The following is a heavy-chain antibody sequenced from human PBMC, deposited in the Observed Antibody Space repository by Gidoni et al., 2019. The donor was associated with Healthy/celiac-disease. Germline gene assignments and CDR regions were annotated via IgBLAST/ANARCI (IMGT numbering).Heavy chain of an antibody. CDR3: ARKRITMVRGVIIRNYFDY. CDR2: INHSGST. Sequence: VQLQQWGAGLLQPSETLSLTCAVYGGSFRGHYWSWIRQPPGKGLEWIGEINHSGSTNYNPSLKSRVTISVDTSKNQFSLKLSSVTAADTAVYYCARKRITMVRGVIIRNYFDYWGQGTLVTVSS. J-gene: IGHJ4*02. CDR1: GGSFRGHY. V-gene: IGHV4-34*01. D-gene: IGHD3-10*01.